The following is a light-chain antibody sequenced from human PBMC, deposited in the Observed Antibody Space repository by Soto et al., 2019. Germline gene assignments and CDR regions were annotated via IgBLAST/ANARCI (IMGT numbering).Light chain of an antibody. CDR2: EVN. J-gene: IGLJ3*02. Sequence: QSVLTQPPSASGSLGQSVTISCTGTSSDVGGYKYVSWYQQHPGKATKVMIYEVNKRPSGVPDRFSGSKSGNTASLTVSGLQAEDEADYYCSSYAGSNNWVFGGGTKVTVL. CDR3: SSYAGSNNWV. V-gene: IGLV2-8*01. CDR1: SSDVGGYKY.